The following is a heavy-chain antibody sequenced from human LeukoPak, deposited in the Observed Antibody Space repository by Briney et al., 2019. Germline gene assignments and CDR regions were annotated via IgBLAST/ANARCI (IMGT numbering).Heavy chain of an antibody. V-gene: IGHV4-59*08. J-gene: IGHJ6*02. CDR1: GGCISSDY. CDR3: ARHGFGSYGFYGMDV. Sequence: SETLSLTCTVSGGCISSDYWSWIRQPPGKGLEWIGYIYYSGSTNYNPSLKSRVTISVDTSKNQFSLKLSSVTAADTAVYYCARHGFGSYGFYGMDVWGQGTTVTVSS. CDR2: IYYSGST. D-gene: IGHD5-18*01.